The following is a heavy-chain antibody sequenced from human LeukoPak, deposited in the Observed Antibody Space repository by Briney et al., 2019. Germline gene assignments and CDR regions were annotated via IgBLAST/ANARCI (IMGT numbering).Heavy chain of an antibody. CDR1: GYTFTSYG. CDR3: ARVPKPGIAAAGIFGY. D-gene: IGHD6-13*01. Sequence: GASVKVSCKASGYTFTSYGISWVRQAPGQGLEWMGWINPNSGGTNYAQKFQGRVTMTRDTSISTAYMELSRLRSDDTAVYYCARVPKPGIAAAGIFGYWGQGTLVTVSS. V-gene: IGHV1-2*02. J-gene: IGHJ4*02. CDR2: INPNSGGT.